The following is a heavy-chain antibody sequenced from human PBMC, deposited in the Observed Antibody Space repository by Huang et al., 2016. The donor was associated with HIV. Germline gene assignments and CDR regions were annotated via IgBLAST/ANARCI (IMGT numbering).Heavy chain of an antibody. D-gene: IGHD5-18*01. CDR1: GFPVNSNY. V-gene: IGHV3-53*01. Sequence: EVPLVESGGGLVQPGGSLRLSCAASGFPVNSNYMTWVRQAPGKGLEWVSLLYHGGKAHYADSVKCRFTIAGDISQNTVFLQMSSLRVEDTAVYYCARGRYGTPNAWGQGTLVTVSS. CDR2: LYHGGKA. J-gene: IGHJ5*02. CDR3: ARGRYGTPNA.